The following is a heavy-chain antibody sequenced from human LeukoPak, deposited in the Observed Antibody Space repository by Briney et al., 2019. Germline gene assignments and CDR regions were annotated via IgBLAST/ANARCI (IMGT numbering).Heavy chain of an antibody. J-gene: IGHJ4*02. CDR1: GYTFTGYY. V-gene: IGHV1-8*03. CDR2: MNPNSGNT. D-gene: IGHD6-13*01. Sequence: ASVKVSCKASGYTFTGYYMHWVRQATGQGLEWMGWMNPNSGNTGYAQKFQGRVTITRNTSISTAYMELSSLRSEDTAVYYCARDAYSSSWYSFDYWGQGTLVTVSS. CDR3: ARDAYSSSWYSFDY.